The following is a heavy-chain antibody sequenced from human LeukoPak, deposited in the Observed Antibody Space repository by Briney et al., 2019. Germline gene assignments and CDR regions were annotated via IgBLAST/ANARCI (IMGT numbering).Heavy chain of an antibody. V-gene: IGHV1-18*01. J-gene: IGHJ6*02. D-gene: IGHD2-2*01. CDR2: ISAYNGNT. CDR3: ARDPKRTGRIVAVPAAKYYYYYYGMDV. Sequence: GASAKVSCKASGYTFTSYGISWVRQAPGQGLEWMGWISAYNGNTNYAQKLQGRVTMTTDTSTSTAYMELRSLRSDDTAVYYCARDPKRTGRIVAVPAAKYYYYYYGMDVWGQGTTVTVSS. CDR1: GYTFTSYG.